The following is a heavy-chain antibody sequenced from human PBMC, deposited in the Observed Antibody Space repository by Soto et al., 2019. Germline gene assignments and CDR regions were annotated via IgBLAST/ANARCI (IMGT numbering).Heavy chain of an antibody. D-gene: IGHD6-19*01. Sequence: EVPLVESGGGLVQPGGSLRLSCAASGFTFSSYSMNWVRQAPGKGLEWVSDISSSSSTIYYADSVKGRFTISRENAKKARYLQMNRLRAEDTAVDYCARIALAGEDWYIDLGGRGTLVTVSS. V-gene: IGHV3-48*01. CDR2: ISSSSSTI. CDR3: ARIALAGEDWYIDL. CDR1: GFTFSSYS. J-gene: IGHJ2*01.